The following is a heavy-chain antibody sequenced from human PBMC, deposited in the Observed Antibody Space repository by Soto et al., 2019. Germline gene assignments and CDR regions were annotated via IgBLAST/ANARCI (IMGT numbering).Heavy chain of an antibody. V-gene: IGHV4-31*03. CDR3: ARGSQWGLLKGGGDWFDP. CDR2: IYYSGST. CDR1: GGSISSGGYY. Sequence: PSETLSLTCTVSGGSISSGGYYWSWIRQHPGKGLEWIGYIYYSGSTYYNPSLKSRVTISVDTSKNQFSLKLSSVTAADTAVYYWARGSQWGLLKGGGDWFDPWGQGTLVTVSS. J-gene: IGHJ5*02. D-gene: IGHD1-26*01.